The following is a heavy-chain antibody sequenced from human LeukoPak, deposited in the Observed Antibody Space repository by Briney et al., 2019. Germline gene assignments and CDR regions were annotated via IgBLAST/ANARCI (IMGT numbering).Heavy chain of an antibody. CDR2: IYVTGT. D-gene: IGHD3-16*02. Sequence: PSETLSLTCTISSGSISYHYWNWIRQPPGKGLEWIGYIYVTGTRYNPYLQSRVTISVDRSRNQFFLKMSSVTAADTAVYYCARHIGGGIEDMDVWGKGTKVIVSS. V-gene: IGHV4-59*08. CDR1: SGSISYHY. J-gene: IGHJ6*03. CDR3: ARHIGGGIEDMDV.